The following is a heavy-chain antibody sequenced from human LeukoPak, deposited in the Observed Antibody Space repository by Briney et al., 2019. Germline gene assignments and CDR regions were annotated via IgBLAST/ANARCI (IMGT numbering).Heavy chain of an antibody. D-gene: IGHD6-19*01. CDR1: GFTFSSYA. Sequence: QSGGSLRLSCAASGFTFSSYAMSSVRQAPGKGLEWVSAISGSGGSTYYADSVKGRFTISRDNSKNTLYLQMNSLRAEDTAVYYCAKDAVARVYYFDYWGQGTLVTVSS. V-gene: IGHV3-23*01. CDR2: ISGSGGST. J-gene: IGHJ4*02. CDR3: AKDAVARVYYFDY.